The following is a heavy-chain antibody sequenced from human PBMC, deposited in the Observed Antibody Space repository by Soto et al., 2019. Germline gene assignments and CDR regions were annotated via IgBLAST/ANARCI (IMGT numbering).Heavy chain of an antibody. CDR3: ARWAWDSYYAIDV. CDR2: ISYDGSDK. J-gene: IGHJ6*02. D-gene: IGHD3-22*01. CDR1: GFKYTDFA. V-gene: IGHV3-30*09. Sequence: VQLVESGGGEVQPGRSLRLSCAASGFKYTDFALHWVRQAPGKGLEWVAIISYDGSDKYYADSVKGRFVISRDNPKNTLYLEMNSLRPEDTAVYFCARWAWDSYYAIDVWGQGTTVTVFS.